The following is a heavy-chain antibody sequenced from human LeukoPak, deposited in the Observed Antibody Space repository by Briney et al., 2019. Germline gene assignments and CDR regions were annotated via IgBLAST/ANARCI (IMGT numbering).Heavy chain of an antibody. Sequence: GGSLRLSCVASGFTFSTYWMSWVRQAPGKGLEWLSYVGATGTVTYYADSVKGRFTISRDNAQNSLFLQMNSLRDEDTAVYYCAVDPRYGGKRNGDYWGQGTLVTVSS. CDR2: VGATGTVT. CDR1: GFTFSTYW. V-gene: IGHV3-48*02. J-gene: IGHJ4*02. CDR3: AVDPRYGGKRNGDY. D-gene: IGHD4-23*01.